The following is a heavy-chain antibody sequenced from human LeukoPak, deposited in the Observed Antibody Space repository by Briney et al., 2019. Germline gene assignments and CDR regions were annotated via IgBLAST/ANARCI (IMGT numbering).Heavy chain of an antibody. CDR2: INPNSGNA. D-gene: IGHD1-26*01. Sequence: ASVKVSCKASGYTFSDYDINWVRQASGQGLEWMGWINPNSGNAGYAQKFQGRVTMTRNTSISTAYMELSSLRSEDTAVYYCARALAWGGSSYSYYYMDVWDKGTTVTVSS. J-gene: IGHJ6*03. CDR1: GYTFSDYD. V-gene: IGHV1-8*01. CDR3: ARALAWGGSSYSYYYMDV.